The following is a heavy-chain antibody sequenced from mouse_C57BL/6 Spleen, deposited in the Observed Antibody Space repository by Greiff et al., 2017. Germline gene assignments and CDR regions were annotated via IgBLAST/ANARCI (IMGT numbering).Heavy chain of an antibody. Sequence: VQLQQPGAELVKPGASVKLSCKASGYTFTSYWMHWVKQRPGQGLEWIGMIHPNSGSTNYNEKFKSKATLTVDKSSSTAYMQLSSLTSEDSAVYYCARRGYDGYFYYFDYWGQGTTLTVSS. CDR2: IHPNSGST. D-gene: IGHD2-3*01. J-gene: IGHJ2*01. V-gene: IGHV1-64*01. CDR1: GYTFTSYW. CDR3: ARRGYDGYFYYFDY.